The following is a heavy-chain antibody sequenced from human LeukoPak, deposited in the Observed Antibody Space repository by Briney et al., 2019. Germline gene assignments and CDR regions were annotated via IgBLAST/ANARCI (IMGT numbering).Heavy chain of an antibody. CDR2: IIDSGNSI. D-gene: IGHD1-26*01. CDR3: AKDPIFSGSYGVFDY. V-gene: IGHV3-23*01. Sequence: GGSLRLSCAASEFDFSSHAMTWVRQAPGKGLEWVSTIIDSGNSIYYADSAEGRFTISRDNSKNTLYLQMNSLRAGDTAVYYCAKDPIFSGSYGVFDYWGLGTLVTVSS. CDR1: EFDFSSHA. J-gene: IGHJ4*02.